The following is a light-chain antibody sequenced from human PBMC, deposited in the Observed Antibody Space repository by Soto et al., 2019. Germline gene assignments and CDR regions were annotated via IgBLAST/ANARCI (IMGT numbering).Light chain of an antibody. V-gene: IGLV1-51*01. CDR1: SSNIGSNT. CDR3: GTWDTSLPACV. Sequence: QSVLTQPPSASGTPGQRVTISRSGSSSNIGSNTVNWYQQLPGAAPKLLIYDDNNRPSGIPDRFSGSKSGTSATLGITGLQTGDEADYYCGTWDTSLPACVFGPGTKVTAL. CDR2: DDN. J-gene: IGLJ1*01.